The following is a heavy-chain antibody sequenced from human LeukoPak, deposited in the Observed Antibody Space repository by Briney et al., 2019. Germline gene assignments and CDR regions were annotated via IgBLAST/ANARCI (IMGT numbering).Heavy chain of an antibody. J-gene: IGHJ4*02. Sequence: SETLSLTCTVSGGSISSYNWNWIRQPAGRGLEWIGRLYASGSTDYNPSLKSRVTMSVDTSKNQFSLNLSSVTAAVTAVYYCARSFTVTTFDSWGQGNLVTVSS. CDR2: LYASGST. V-gene: IGHV4-4*07. CDR1: GGSISSYN. D-gene: IGHD4-17*01. CDR3: ARSFTVTTFDS.